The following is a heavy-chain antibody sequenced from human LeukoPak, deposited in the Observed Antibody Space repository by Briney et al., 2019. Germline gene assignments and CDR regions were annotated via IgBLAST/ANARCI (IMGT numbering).Heavy chain of an antibody. V-gene: IGHV4-59*08. CDR3: ATIDRAVAGTTDY. J-gene: IGHJ4*01. Sequence: PSETLSLTCTVPGGSISSYFCGWVRQPPGKGLEWIGYIYYSGSTNYNPSLKSRITMSVDTSKNQFSLKLSSVTAADTAVYYCATIDRAVAGTTDYWGHGTLVTVSS. D-gene: IGHD6-19*01. CDR2: IYYSGST. CDR1: GGSISSYF.